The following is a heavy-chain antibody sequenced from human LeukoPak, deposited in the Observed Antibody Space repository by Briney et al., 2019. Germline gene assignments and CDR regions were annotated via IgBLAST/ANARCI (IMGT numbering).Heavy chain of an antibody. J-gene: IGHJ5*02. V-gene: IGHV4-34*01. CDR2: MNHSGSA. CDR1: GGSFSGYY. D-gene: IGHD6-19*01. Sequence: SETLSLTCAVYGGSFSGYYWTWIRQPPGKGLEWIGEMNHSGSANYNPSLKSRVTISVDTSKNQCSLRLSSVTAADTAVYYCARAKAVAGTGGDNWFDPWGQGTLVTVSS. CDR3: ARAKAVAGTGGDNWFDP.